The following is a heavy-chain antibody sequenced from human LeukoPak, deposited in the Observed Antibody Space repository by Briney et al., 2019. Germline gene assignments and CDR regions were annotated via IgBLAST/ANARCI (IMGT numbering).Heavy chain of an antibody. J-gene: IGHJ4*02. D-gene: IGHD2-2*01. CDR3: ARHDCSSTSCYDAY. CDR1: GGSFSGYY. CDR2: INHSGST. Sequence: SETLSLTCAVYGGSFSGYYWSWIRQPPGKGLEWIGEINHSGSTNYNPSLKSRVTISVDTSKNQFSLRLSSVTAADTAVYYCARHDCSSTSCYDAYWGQGTLVTVSS. V-gene: IGHV4-34*01.